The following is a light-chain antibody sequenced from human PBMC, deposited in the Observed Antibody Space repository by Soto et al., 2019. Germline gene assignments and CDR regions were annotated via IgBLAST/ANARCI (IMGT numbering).Light chain of an antibody. J-gene: IGLJ7*01. Sequence: QAVVTQEPSFSVSPGGTVTLTCGLSSGSVSTNYYPNWYQQTPGQAPRTLIYNTNIRSSGVPDRFSGSILGNKAALTITGAQADDESDYYCLLYMGGGIWVFGGGTQLTVL. V-gene: IGLV8-61*01. CDR1: SGSVSTNYY. CDR2: NTN. CDR3: LLYMGGGIWV.